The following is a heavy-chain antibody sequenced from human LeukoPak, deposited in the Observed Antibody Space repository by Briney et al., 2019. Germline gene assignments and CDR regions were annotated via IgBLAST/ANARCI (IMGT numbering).Heavy chain of an antibody. J-gene: IGHJ4*02. Sequence: ASVKVSCKTSGYRFITFGINWVRQAPGQGLEWMGWINPYNGNRYYAKKFQGRFNMTIDTSTSTVYLELQTPTSDDTAIYYCARFQASEFRGFDHWGQGTLITVSS. CDR3: ARFQASEFRGFDH. V-gene: IGHV1-18*01. CDR2: INPYNGNR. CDR1: GYRFITFG. D-gene: IGHD3-10*01.